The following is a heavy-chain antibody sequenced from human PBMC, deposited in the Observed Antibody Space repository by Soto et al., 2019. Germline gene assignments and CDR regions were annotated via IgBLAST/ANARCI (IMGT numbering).Heavy chain of an antibody. CDR1: GFTFSSYS. J-gene: IGHJ3*02. V-gene: IGHV3-21*01. D-gene: IGHD3-10*01. Sequence: EVQLVESGGGLVKPGGSLRLSCAASGFTFSSYSMNWVRQAPGKGLEWVSSISSSSSYIYYADSVKGRFTISRDNAKNSLYLQMNSLRAEDTAVYYCARALGRREVRGVPSSFDIWGQGTMVTVSS. CDR2: ISSSSSYI. CDR3: ARALGRREVRGVPSSFDI.